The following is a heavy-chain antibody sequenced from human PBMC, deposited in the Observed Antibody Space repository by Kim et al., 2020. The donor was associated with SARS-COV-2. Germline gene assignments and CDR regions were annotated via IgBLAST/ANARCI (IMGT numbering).Heavy chain of an antibody. V-gene: IGHV3-43*01. J-gene: IGHJ4*02. CDR2: ISWDGGST. CDR1: GFTFDDYT. D-gene: IGHD3-10*01. Sequence: GGSLRLSCAASGFTFDDYTMHWVRQAPGKGLEWVSLISWDGGSTYYADSVKGRFTISRDNSKNSLYLQMNSLRTEDTALYYCAKDKGHYYGSGSIFDYWGQGTLVTVSS. CDR3: AKDKGHYYGSGSIFDY.